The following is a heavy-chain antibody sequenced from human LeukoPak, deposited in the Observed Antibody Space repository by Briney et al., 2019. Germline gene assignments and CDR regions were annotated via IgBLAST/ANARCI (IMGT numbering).Heavy chain of an antibody. CDR2: ISYDGSNK. CDR3: ARGCGGDCYHDAFDI. D-gene: IGHD2-21*02. V-gene: IGHV3-30-3*01. J-gene: IGHJ3*02. CDR1: GFTFSSYA. Sequence: GGPLRLSCAASGFTFSSYAMPWVRQAPGKGLEWVAVISYDGSNKYYADSVKGRFTVSRDNSKNTLYLQMNSLRAEDTAVYYCARGCGGDCYHDAFDIWGQGTMVTVSS.